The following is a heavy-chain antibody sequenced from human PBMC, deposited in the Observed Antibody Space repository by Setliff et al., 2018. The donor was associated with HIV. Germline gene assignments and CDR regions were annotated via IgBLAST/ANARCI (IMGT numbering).Heavy chain of an antibody. CDR1: GYNVSHNY. J-gene: IGHJ4*02. CDR3: AREFVPSPYDD. D-gene: IGHD6-6*01. V-gene: IGHV3-53*03. CDR2: IYGDGRT. Sequence: GGSLRLSCAASGYNVSHNYMTWVRQPPGKGLEWVCIIYGDGRTYYADSVKGRFTISRDNAKNSLYLQLNSLRAEDTAVYFCAREFVPSPYDDWGQGTLVTVSS.